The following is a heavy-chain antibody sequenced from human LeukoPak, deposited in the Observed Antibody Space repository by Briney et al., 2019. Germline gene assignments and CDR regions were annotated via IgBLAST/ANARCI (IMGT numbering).Heavy chain of an antibody. D-gene: IGHD4-17*01. V-gene: IGHV4-59*11. CDR2: ISYRGST. J-gene: IGHJ3*02. Sequence: PSGTLSLTCTVSGGSLSSHYWSWIRQPPGKGLEWIGYISYRGSTNYNPSLKSRVTISIDTSKNQFSLRLSSVTAADTAVYYCARDLVTVTKGFDIWGQGTMVSVSS. CDR3: ARDLVTVTKGFDI. CDR1: GGSLSSHY.